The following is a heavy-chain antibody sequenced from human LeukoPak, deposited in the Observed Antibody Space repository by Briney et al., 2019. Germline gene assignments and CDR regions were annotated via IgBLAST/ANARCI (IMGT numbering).Heavy chain of an antibody. CDR2: ISGSGGST. CDR1: RFTFSTYG. V-gene: IGHV3-23*01. Sequence: GGSLRLSCAASRFTFSTYGMSWVRQAPGKGLEWVSAISGSGGSTYYADSVKGRFTISRDNSKNTLYLQMNSLRAEDTAVYYCARGYYGDPSQVYYFDYWGQGTLVTVSS. D-gene: IGHD4-17*01. J-gene: IGHJ4*02. CDR3: ARGYYGDPSQVYYFDY.